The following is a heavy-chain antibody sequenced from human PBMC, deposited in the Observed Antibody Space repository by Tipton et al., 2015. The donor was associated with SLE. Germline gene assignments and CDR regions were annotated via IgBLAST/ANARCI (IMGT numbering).Heavy chain of an antibody. Sequence: SLRLSCAASGFTFDDYAMHWVRQAPGKGLEWVSGISWNSGSIGYADSVKGRFTISRDNAKNSLYLQMNSLRAEDTALYYCARAGPCSAGSCYPYWASWGQEPLLPVSS. D-gene: IGHD2-15*01. CDR3: ARAGPCSAGSCYPYWAS. J-gene: IGHJ5*02. CDR1: GFTFDDYA. V-gene: IGHV3-9*01. CDR2: ISWNSGSI.